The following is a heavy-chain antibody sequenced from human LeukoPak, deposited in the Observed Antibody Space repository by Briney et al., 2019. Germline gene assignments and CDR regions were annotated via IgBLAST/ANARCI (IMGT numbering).Heavy chain of an antibody. CDR1: GFTFDDYA. CDR3: AKDGGSGWYGVDY. J-gene: IGHJ4*02. D-gene: IGHD6-19*01. CDR2: ISWNSGSI. V-gene: IGHV3-9*03. Sequence: PGGSLRLSCAASGFTFDDYAMHWVRQAPGKGLEWVSGISWNSGSIGYADSVKGRFTISRDNAKNSLYLQMNSLRAEDMALYYCAKDGGSGWYGVDYWGQGTLVNVSS.